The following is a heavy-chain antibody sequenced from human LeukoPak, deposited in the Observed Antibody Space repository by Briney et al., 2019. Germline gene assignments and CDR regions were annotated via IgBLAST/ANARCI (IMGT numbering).Heavy chain of an antibody. CDR2: INHSGST. CDR3: ARRRDCSSTSCSYAFDI. CDR1: GGSFSGYY. D-gene: IGHD2-2*01. V-gene: IGHV4-34*01. Sequence: PSETLSLTCAVYGGSFSGYYWSWIRQPPGKGLEWIGEINHSGSTNYNPSLKSRVTISVDTSKNQFSLKLSSVTAADTAVYYCARRRDCSSTSCSYAFDIWGQGTMVTVSS. J-gene: IGHJ3*02.